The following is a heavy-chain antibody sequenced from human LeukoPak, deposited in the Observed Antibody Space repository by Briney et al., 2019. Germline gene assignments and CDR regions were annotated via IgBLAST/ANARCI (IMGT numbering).Heavy chain of an antibody. CDR3: ARSSMIARIDY. V-gene: IGHV4-39*07. Sequence: SETLSLTCTVSGDSITSSSSYWGWIRQSPGKGLEWIGEINHSGSTNYNPSLKSRVTISVDTSKNQFSLKLSSVTAADTAVYYCARSSMIARIDYWGQGTLVTVSS. CDR2: INHSGST. CDR1: GDSITSSSSY. D-gene: IGHD3-22*01. J-gene: IGHJ4*02.